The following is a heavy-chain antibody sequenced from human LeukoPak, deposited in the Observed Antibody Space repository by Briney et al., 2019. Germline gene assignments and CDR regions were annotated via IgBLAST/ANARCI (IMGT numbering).Heavy chain of an antibody. V-gene: IGHV3-53*01. CDR3: AKGGSKIPAYYFDY. D-gene: IGHD6-25*01. CDR1: GFTVSSNY. J-gene: IGHJ4*02. Sequence: GGSLRLSCAASGFTVSSNYMSWVRQAPGKGLEGVSVIYSVGSTYYADSVNGRFTISRANSTTTLYLQMNSLRAAATAVYYYAKGGSKIPAYYFDYWGQGTLVTVSS. CDR2: IYSVGST.